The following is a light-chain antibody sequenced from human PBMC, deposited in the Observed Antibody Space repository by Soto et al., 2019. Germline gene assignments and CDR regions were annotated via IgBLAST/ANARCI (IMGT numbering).Light chain of an antibody. CDR3: QKYNSASQT. CDR1: QGISNY. V-gene: IGKV1-27*01. CDR2: AAS. Sequence: DIQMTQSPSSLSASVGDRVTITCRASQGISNYLAWYQQKPGKVPKLLIYAASTLQSGVPSRFSGSGSGTDFTPNISRLQREDVATFYCQKYNSASQTCGQGTKVQIK. J-gene: IGKJ1*01.